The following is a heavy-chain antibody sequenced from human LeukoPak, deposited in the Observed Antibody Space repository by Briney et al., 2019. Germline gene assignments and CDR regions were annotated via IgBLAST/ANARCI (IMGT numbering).Heavy chain of an antibody. J-gene: IGHJ2*01. CDR1: GGSISRSSYY. CDR2: IYYSGSA. CDR3: ARVIPLPNAFAGLTHRRYFDL. Sequence: SETLSLTCTISGGSISRSSYYWGWIRQPPGKGLEWIGSIYYSGSAYYNPSLKSRVTISIDKSKNQFSLKLSSVTAADTAVYYCARVIPLPNAFAGLTHRRYFDLWGRGTLVTVSS. D-gene: IGHD2-21*01. V-gene: IGHV4-39*07.